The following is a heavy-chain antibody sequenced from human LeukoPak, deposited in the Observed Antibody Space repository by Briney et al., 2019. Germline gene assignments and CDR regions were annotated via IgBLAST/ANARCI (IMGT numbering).Heavy chain of an antibody. CDR3: ARDRSGYSPMVY. D-gene: IGHD3-3*01. V-gene: IGHV1-69*13. Sequence: SVKVSCKASGGTFSSYAISWVRQAPGQGLEWMGGIIPIFGTANYAQKFQGRVTITADESTGTAYMELSSLRSEDTAVYYCARDRSGYSPMVYWGQGTLVTVSS. J-gene: IGHJ4*02. CDR1: GGTFSSYA. CDR2: IIPIFGTA.